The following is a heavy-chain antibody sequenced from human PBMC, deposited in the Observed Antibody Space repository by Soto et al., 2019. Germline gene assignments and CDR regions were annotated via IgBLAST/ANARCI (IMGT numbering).Heavy chain of an antibody. J-gene: IGHJ4*02. V-gene: IGHV3-30-3*01. D-gene: IGHD5-12*01. CDR1: GFTFSSYA. Sequence: GGSLRLSCAGSGFTFSSYAMHWVRQAPGKGLEWVAVISYDGSNKYYADSVKGRFTISRDNSKNTLYLQMNSLRAEDTAVYYCARAGSGYDDSYGVFDYWGQGTRVTVSS. CDR2: ISYDGSNK. CDR3: ARAGSGYDDSYGVFDY.